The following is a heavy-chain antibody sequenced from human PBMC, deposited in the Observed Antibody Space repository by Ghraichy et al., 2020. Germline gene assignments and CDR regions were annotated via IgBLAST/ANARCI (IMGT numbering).Heavy chain of an antibody. CDR2: IYPDDSDT. V-gene: IGHV5-51*01. Sequence: GESLNISCKGSGYSFSTYWIGWVRQMPGKGLEWMGIIYPDDSDTRYSPSFQGQVTISADESITTAYLQWGSLKASDTAMYYCARSWSPIANYYFDYWGQGTLVTVSS. CDR1: GYSFSTYW. D-gene: IGHD1-1*01. J-gene: IGHJ4*02. CDR3: ARSWSPIANYYFDY.